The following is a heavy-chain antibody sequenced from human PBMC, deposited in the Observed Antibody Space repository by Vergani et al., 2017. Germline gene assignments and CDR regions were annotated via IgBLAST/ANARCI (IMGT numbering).Heavy chain of an antibody. J-gene: IGHJ4*02. V-gene: IGHV3-7*03. CDR3: ARWGIFHYYFDY. Sequence: EVQLVESGGGLVQPGGSLRLSCAASGFTFSNYWMTWVRQGPGKGLEWVANIKQDGSEKYYVDSVKGRFTISRDNAKNSLYMQMNSLRSDDTAVYYCARWGIFHYYFDYWGQGTLVTVSS. CDR2: IKQDGSEK. CDR1: GFTFSNYW. D-gene: IGHD6-13*01.